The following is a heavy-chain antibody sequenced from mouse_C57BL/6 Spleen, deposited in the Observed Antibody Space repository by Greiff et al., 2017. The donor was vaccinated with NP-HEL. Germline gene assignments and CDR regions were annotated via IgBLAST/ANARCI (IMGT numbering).Heavy chain of an antibody. CDR1: GYTFTSYW. J-gene: IGHJ4*01. Sequence: VQLQQPGAELVRPGSSVKLFCKASGYTFTSYWMDWVKQRPGQGLEWIGNIYPSDSETHYNQKFKDKATLTVDKSSSTAYMQLSSLTSEDSAVYYCARFGSSYAMDYWGQGTSVTVSS. V-gene: IGHV1-61*01. D-gene: IGHD1-1*01. CDR3: ARFGSSYAMDY. CDR2: IYPSDSET.